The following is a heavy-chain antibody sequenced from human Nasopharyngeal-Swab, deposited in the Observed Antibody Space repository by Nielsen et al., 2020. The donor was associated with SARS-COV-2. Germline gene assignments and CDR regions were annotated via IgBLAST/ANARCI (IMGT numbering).Heavy chain of an antibody. J-gene: IGHJ6*03. D-gene: IGHD2-2*01. Sequence: GGSLRLSCAASGFTVSSNYMPWVRQAPGEGLEWVSAFYSGGTTYYADSVKGRVTISRDNSNNTVYLQMNSLRAEDTAVYYCARGSTVSSYYHYMDVWGKGTTVTVSS. V-gene: IGHV3-66*01. CDR1: GFTVSSNY. CDR3: ARGSTVSSYYHYMDV. CDR2: FYSGGTT.